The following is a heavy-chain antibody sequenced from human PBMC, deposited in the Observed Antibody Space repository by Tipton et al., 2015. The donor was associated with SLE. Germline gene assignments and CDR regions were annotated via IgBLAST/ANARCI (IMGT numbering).Heavy chain of an antibody. Sequence: PRLSCTASGFAFGDYALSWVRHAPEKGLEWVGFIRSQGKGGTAEYGASARDRFTISRDDSKSVAYLQMDSLRFEDTGVYYCISEESWGQGTQVTVSA. J-gene: IGHJ5*02. CDR3: ISEES. CDR1: GFAFGDYA. V-gene: IGHV3-49*04. CDR2: IRSQGKGGTA.